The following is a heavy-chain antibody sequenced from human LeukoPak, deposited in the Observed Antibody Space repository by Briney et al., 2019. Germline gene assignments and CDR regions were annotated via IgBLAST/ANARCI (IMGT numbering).Heavy chain of an antibody. Sequence: SETLSLTCTISGGSITNYFWNWIRQPPGKGLEWVAYISASGSTSYNPSLQSRISMSVDTSKKQFSLESTSVTAADTAVYFCARHYGDYGFDYWGQGALVTVSS. CDR1: GGSITNYF. J-gene: IGHJ4*02. CDR3: ARHYGDYGFDY. D-gene: IGHD4-17*01. V-gene: IGHV4-4*09. CDR2: ISASGST.